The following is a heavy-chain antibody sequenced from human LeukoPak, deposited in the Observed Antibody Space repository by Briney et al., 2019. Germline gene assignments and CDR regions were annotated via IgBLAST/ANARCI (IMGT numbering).Heavy chain of an antibody. CDR1: GFIFSSYE. Sequence: GGSLRLSCAASGFIFSSYEMNWVRQAPGKGLEWVSYISSSGSTIYYADSVKGRFTISRDNAKNSLYLQMNSLRAEDTAVYYCARARSSPYYYDSSGPLDYWGQGTLVTVSS. V-gene: IGHV3-48*03. CDR2: ISSSGSTI. J-gene: IGHJ4*02. D-gene: IGHD3-22*01. CDR3: ARARSSPYYYDSSGPLDY.